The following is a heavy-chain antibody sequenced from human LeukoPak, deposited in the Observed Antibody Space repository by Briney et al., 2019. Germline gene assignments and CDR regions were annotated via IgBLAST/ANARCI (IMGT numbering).Heavy chain of an antibody. D-gene: IGHD2-2*02. CDR1: GGSISRGSYY. V-gene: IGHV4-61*02. CDR3: ARDSVVPAAIPTKRWFDP. Sequence: PSQTLSLTCTVSGGSISRGSYYWSWIRQPAGKGLEWYGRIYTSGSTNYNPSLKSRVTISVDTSKNQYALKLSSVTAADTAVYYCARDSVVPAAIPTKRWFDPWGQGTLVTVSS. CDR2: IYTSGST. J-gene: IGHJ5*02.